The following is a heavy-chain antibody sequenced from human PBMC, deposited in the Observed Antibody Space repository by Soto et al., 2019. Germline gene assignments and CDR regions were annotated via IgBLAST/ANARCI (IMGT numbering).Heavy chain of an antibody. CDR2: IKSKTDGGTA. CDR1: GFTFNNAW. V-gene: IGHV3-15*07. Sequence: GGSLRLSCAASGFTFNNAWMNWVRQAPGKGLEWIGRIKSKTDGGTADYAAPVKGRFTISRDDSENTLYLQMNSLKTEDTAVYYCTTEIRSSFSDFWGQGTLVTVSS. D-gene: IGHD3-10*01. CDR3: TTEIRSSFSDF. J-gene: IGHJ4*02.